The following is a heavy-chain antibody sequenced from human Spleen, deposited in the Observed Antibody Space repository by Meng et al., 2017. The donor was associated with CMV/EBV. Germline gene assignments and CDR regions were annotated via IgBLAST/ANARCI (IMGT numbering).Heavy chain of an antibody. CDR1: GFIFSNYR. CDR3: TREKGDIVVIPSTF. D-gene: IGHD2-15*01. V-gene: IGHV3-49*04. Sequence: GESLKISCAASGFIFSNYRMKWVRQAPGKGLEWVGFIRTKTYGGTAEYAASVKGRFTISRDDSKSIAYLQMNTLRTEDTAVYYCTREKGDIVVIPSTFWGQGTLVTVSS. J-gene: IGHJ4*02. CDR2: IRTKTYGGTA.